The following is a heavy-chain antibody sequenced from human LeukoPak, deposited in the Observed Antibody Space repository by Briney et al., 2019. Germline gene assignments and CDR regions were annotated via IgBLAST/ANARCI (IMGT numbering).Heavy chain of an antibody. CDR2: IYPGDSDT. J-gene: IGHJ4*02. D-gene: IGHD3-10*01. V-gene: IGHV5-51*01. CDR1: GYSFTSYW. CDR3: ARQDYYGSGSYYAPSYY. Sequence: GESLKISCKGSGYSFTSYWIAWVRQMPGKGLEWMGIIYPGDSDTRYSLSFQGQVTISADKSISTAYLQWSSLKASDTAMYYCARQDYYGSGSYYAPSYYWGQGTLVTVSS.